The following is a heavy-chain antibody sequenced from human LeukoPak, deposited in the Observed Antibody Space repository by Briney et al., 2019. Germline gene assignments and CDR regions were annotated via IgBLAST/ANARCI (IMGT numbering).Heavy chain of an antibody. CDR3: ARGRTQQLVPEELDY. J-gene: IGHJ4*02. Sequence: ASVKVSCKASGGTFSSYAISWVRQTPGQGLEWMGGIIPIFGTANYAQKFQGRVTITTDESTSTAYMELSSLRSEDTAVYYCARGRTQQLVPEELDYWGQGTLVTVSS. CDR2: IIPIFGTA. D-gene: IGHD6-13*01. V-gene: IGHV1-69*05. CDR1: GGTFSSYA.